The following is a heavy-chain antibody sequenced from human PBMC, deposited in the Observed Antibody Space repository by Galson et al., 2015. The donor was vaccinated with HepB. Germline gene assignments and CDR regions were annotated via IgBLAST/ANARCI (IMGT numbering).Heavy chain of an antibody. J-gene: IGHJ6*02. CDR1: GYTFTSYA. CDR2: INTGDGNI. D-gene: IGHD1-26*01. Sequence: SVKVSCKASGYTFTSYAIHWVRQAPGQRLEWMGWINTGDGNIKYSQKFQGRVTITGDTSARTDYMELSSLRSEDRAVYYCARDGDRWDPKSHYYFYYGLDVWGQGTTVTVSS. CDR3: ARDGDRWDPKSHYYFYYGLDV. V-gene: IGHV1-3*04.